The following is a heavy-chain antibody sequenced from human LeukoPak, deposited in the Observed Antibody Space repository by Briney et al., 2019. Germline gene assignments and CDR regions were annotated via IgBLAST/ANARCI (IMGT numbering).Heavy chain of an antibody. J-gene: IGHJ3*02. V-gene: IGHV4-4*07. CDR1: GGSISSYY. CDR2: ISTSGST. CDR3: ARDLPPYERFGTQAFDI. Sequence: SETLSLTCTVSGGSISSYYWSWIRQPAGKGLEWIGRISTSGSTNYYSSLKSRVTISVDKSKNQFSLKLSSVTAADTAVYYCARDLPPYERFGTQAFDIWGQGTMVTVSS. D-gene: IGHD3-16*01.